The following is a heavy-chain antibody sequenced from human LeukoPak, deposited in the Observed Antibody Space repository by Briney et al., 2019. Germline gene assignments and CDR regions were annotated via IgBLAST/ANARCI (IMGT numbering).Heavy chain of an antibody. Sequence: GGSLRLSCAASGFTVSSNYMSWVRQAPGKGLEWVPVIYSGGNTYYADSVTGRFTFSRDNSKNTLYLQMNSLRVEDTAVYYCARARPGVAGFFDCWGQGTLVTVSS. CDR3: ARARPGVAGFFDC. CDR1: GFTVSSNY. J-gene: IGHJ4*02. D-gene: IGHD1-14*01. V-gene: IGHV3-53*01. CDR2: IYSGGNT.